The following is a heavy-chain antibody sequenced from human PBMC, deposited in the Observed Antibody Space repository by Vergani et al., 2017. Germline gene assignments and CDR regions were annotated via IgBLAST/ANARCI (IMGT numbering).Heavy chain of an antibody. Sequence: VQLQQWGAGLLKPSETLSLTCAVYGGSFSGYYWSWVRQAPGKGLEWVGRIKSKTDGGTTDYAAPVKGRFTISRDDSKNTLYLQMNSLKTEDTAVYYCTTDRITMIVVAAVAFDIWGQGTMVTVSS. J-gene: IGHJ3*02. D-gene: IGHD3-22*01. CDR3: TTDRITMIVVAAVAFDI. CDR1: GGSFSGYY. CDR2: IKSKTDGGTT. V-gene: IGHV3-15*01.